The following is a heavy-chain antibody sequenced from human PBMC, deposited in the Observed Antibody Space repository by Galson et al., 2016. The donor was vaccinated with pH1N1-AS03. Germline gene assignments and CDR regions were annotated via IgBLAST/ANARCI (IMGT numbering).Heavy chain of an antibody. J-gene: IGHJ4*02. CDR2: TFYWSKWSN. CDR3: ARGKNSGFDY. V-gene: IGHV6-1*01. CDR1: GDSVSGSRGVA. D-gene: IGHD1-7*01. Sequence: CAISGDSVSGSRGVAWNWIRQSPSRGLKWLGRTFYWSKWSNDYAESVKSRITIDPYTSNNQFFLYLNSVTPEDTAIYFCARGKNSGFDYWGQGTPVTVSS.